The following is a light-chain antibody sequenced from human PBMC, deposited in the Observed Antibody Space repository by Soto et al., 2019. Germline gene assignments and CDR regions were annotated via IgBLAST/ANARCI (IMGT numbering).Light chain of an antibody. CDR1: QDIAIY. V-gene: IGKV1-9*01. CDR3: QQLRMYPST. J-gene: IGKJ4*01. Sequence: IQLTQSPSSLSASVGDRVTITCRASQDIAIYLAWYQQKPGEAPKLLIYAASTLYGGVPSRFSGSGSGTDFXXTXXXXXXXDXATYYCQQLRMYPSTFGGGTKVEIK. CDR2: AAS.